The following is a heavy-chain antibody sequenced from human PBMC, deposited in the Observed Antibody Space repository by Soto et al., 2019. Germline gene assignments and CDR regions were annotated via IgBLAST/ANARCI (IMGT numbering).Heavy chain of an antibody. V-gene: IGHV4-59*01. Sequence: SETLSLTCTVSGGSINSYYWSWIRQPPGKGLEWIGYIYYSGSTNYNPSLKSRVTMSLDTTRNQCSLKLNSVTAADTAVYYCATTGTVTKYYFDYWGQGTLVTVSS. CDR2: IYYSGST. J-gene: IGHJ4*02. D-gene: IGHD4-17*01. CDR3: ATTGTVTKYYFDY. CDR1: GGSINSYY.